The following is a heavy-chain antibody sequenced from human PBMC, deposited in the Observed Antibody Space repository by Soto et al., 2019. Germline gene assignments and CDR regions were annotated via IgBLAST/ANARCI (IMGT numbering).Heavy chain of an antibody. CDR3: AKNQGVELVPLATVDWFDP. D-gene: IGHD1-26*01. V-gene: IGHV3-23*01. CDR2: ISGSGFNK. Sequence: LRLSCAASGFIFENFGMSWVRQAPGKGLQWISSISGSGFNKYYADSVKGRFTISRDNSKSTVYLELNNLSAEDTAVYYCAKNQGVELVPLATVDWFDPWGQGSVVTVSS. J-gene: IGHJ5*02. CDR1: GFIFENFG.